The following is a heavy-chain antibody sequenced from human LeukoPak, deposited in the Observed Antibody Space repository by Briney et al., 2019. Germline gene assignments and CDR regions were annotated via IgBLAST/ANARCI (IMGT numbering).Heavy chain of an antibody. J-gene: IGHJ4*02. D-gene: IGHD3-10*01. V-gene: IGHV4-59*01. Sequence: SETLSLTCTVSGDSIDDSYWSWIRQPPGKGLEWIGYVFHTGSTNYNPSLKSRVTISVDTSKNQFSLKLSSVTAADTAVYYCARELMVRGVAFFDYWGQGTLVTVSS. CDR2: VFHTGST. CDR3: ARELMVRGVAFFDY. CDR1: GDSIDDSY.